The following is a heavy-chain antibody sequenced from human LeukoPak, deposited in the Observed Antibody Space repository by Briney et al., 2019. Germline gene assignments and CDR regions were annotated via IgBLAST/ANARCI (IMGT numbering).Heavy chain of an antibody. D-gene: IGHD3-3*01. CDR3: ARVINDFWSGYYLDY. V-gene: IGHV4-59*01. CDR2: IYYSGST. J-gene: IGHJ4*02. Sequence: PSEALSLTCTVSGGSISSYYWSWIRQPPAKGLEGIGYIYYSGSTNYNPSLKSVVTISVDTSKNQFSLKLSSVTAADTAVYYCARVINDFWSGYYLDYWGQGTPVTVSS. CDR1: GGSISSYY.